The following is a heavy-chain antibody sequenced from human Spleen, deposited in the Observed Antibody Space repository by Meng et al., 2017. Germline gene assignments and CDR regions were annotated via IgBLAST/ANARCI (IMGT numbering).Heavy chain of an antibody. V-gene: IGHV7-4-1*02. CDR2: INTNTGNP. Sequence: ASVKVSCQASGYTFTSYAMNWVRQAPGQGLEWMGWINTNTGNPTYAQGFTGRFVFSLDTSVSTAYRQISSLKAEDTAVYYCARDWGYYGSGSYLRDDWGQGMLVTVSS. CDR1: GYTFTSYA. D-gene: IGHD3-10*01. CDR3: ARDWGYYGSGSYLRDD. J-gene: IGHJ4*02.